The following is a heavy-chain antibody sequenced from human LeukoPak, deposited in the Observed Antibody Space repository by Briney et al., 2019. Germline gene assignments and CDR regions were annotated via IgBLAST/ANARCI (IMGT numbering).Heavy chain of an antibody. Sequence: PSETLSLTCTVSGGSISSYYWTWIRQPPGKGLEWIGSIYYSGSTNYSPSLKSRVTISVDTSKNQFSLKLSSVTAADTAVYYCAKGFEGGAFDIWGQGTMVTVSS. J-gene: IGHJ3*02. CDR1: GGSISSYY. D-gene: IGHD3-16*01. V-gene: IGHV4-59*01. CDR2: IYYSGST. CDR3: AKGFEGGAFDI.